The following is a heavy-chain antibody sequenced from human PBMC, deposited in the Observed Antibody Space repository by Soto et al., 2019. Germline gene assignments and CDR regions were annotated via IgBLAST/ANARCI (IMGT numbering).Heavy chain of an antibody. CDR3: AILSSTYGSGSGYY. Sequence: EVQLLESGGGLVQPGGSLRLSCAASGFTFSSYAMSWVRQAPGKGLEWVSAISGSGGSTYYADSVKGRFTISRDNSKNTLYLQMNSLRAEDAAVYYCAILSSTYGSGSGYYWGQGTLVTVSS. D-gene: IGHD3-10*01. CDR1: GFTFSSYA. V-gene: IGHV3-23*01. CDR2: ISGSGGST. J-gene: IGHJ4*02.